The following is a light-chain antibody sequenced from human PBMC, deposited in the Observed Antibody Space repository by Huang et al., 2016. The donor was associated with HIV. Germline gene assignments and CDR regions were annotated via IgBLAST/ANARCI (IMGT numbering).Light chain of an antibody. J-gene: IGKJ2*01. CDR3: HQYYNTPYT. CDR1: QSVVDNSNNKNC. Sequence: DIVMTQSPDSLAVSLGERATINCKSSQSVVDNSNNKNCLAWFQKKPGQPPKLLIYWASSRESGVPDRFSGSGSGTYFTLTISSLQAEDVAVYYCHQYYNTPYTFGQGTKLEIK. CDR2: WAS. V-gene: IGKV4-1*01.